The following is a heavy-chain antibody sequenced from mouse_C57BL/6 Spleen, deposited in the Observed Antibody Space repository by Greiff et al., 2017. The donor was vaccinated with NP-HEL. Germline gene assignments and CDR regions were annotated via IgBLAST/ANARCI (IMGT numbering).Heavy chain of an antibody. V-gene: IGHV5-6*02. CDR3: ARREYGNYDYFDY. Sequence: EVKLVESGGDLVKPGGSLKLSCAASGFTFSSYGMSWVRQTPDKRLEWVATISSGGSYTYYPDSVKGRFTIARDNAKNTLYLQMSSLKSEDTAMYYCARREYGNYDYFDYWGKGTTLTVSS. CDR1: GFTFSSYG. J-gene: IGHJ2*01. D-gene: IGHD2-1*01. CDR2: ISSGGSYT.